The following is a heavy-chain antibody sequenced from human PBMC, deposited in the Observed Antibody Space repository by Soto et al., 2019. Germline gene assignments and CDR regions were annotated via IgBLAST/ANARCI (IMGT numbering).Heavy chain of an antibody. Sequence: AAAVKFSFKASGYTFTSYGISWVRQAPGQGLECMGWISAYNGNTNYAQKLQGRVTMTTDTSTSTAYMELRSLRSDDTAVYYCAGYLRYFDSRQNGYGRDVWGKGTTVTVSS. CDR1: GYTFTSYG. CDR2: ISAYNGNT. J-gene: IGHJ6*04. CDR3: AGYLRYFDSRQNGYGRDV. D-gene: IGHD3-9*01. V-gene: IGHV1-18*04.